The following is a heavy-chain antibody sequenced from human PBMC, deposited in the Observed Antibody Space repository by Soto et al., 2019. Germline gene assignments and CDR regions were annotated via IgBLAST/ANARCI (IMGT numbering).Heavy chain of an antibody. D-gene: IGHD3-16*01. Sequence: EASVKVSCKTSGGTFSSYAISWVRQAPGQGLEWMGGIIPISGTANYAQKFQGRVTITADESTSTANMELSSLRYEDTAVYYCARDRGRGTGSYGYWGQGTLVTSPQ. J-gene: IGHJ4*02. CDR1: GGTFSSYA. CDR3: ARDRGRGTGSYGY. CDR2: IIPISGTA. V-gene: IGHV1-69*13.